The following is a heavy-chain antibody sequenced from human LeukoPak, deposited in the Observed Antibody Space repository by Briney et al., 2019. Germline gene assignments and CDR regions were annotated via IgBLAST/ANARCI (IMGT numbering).Heavy chain of an antibody. J-gene: IGHJ4*02. Sequence: PSETLSLTCTVSGGSISGYYWSWIRQPPGKGLEWIGYIYYSGSTNYNPSLKSRVTISVDMSKSQFSLNLSSVTAADTAVYYCARGVVDNSGWYFDYWGQGTLVTVSS. D-gene: IGHD6-19*01. CDR2: IYYSGST. CDR3: ARGVVDNSGWYFDY. CDR1: GGSISGYY. V-gene: IGHV4-59*01.